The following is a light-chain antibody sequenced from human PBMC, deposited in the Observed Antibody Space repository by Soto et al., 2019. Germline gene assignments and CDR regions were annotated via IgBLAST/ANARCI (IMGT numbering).Light chain of an antibody. CDR3: QQAMSFPFT. CDR2: AAS. J-gene: IGKJ3*01. CDR1: QAISSW. Sequence: DIQMTQSPSSVSASVGDSVTITCRASQAISSWLAWYQHRPGKAPRLLIYAASSLQRGAPLRFRGSGLGTNFNLTISSLQPEDFATYYCQQAMSFPFTFGPGTTVDIK. V-gene: IGKV1-12*01.